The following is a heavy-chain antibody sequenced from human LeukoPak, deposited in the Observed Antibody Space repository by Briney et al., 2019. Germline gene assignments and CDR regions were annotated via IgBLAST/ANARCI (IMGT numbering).Heavy chain of an antibody. D-gene: IGHD2-2*01. Sequence: PGGSLRLSCAVSGFTFSYFEMNWVRQAPGKGLEWVSYISSRGNTRYYADSVKGRFTISRDNAKNSLYLQMNSLRAEDTAVYYCARETDSTLFDYWGQGTLVTVSP. CDR3: ARETDSTLFDY. CDR2: ISSRGNTR. J-gene: IGHJ4*02. CDR1: GFTFSYFE. V-gene: IGHV3-48*03.